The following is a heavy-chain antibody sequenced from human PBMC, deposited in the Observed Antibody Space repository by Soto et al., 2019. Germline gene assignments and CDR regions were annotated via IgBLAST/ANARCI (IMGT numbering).Heavy chain of an antibody. CDR3: ARDTGYGSSGYYSPDAFDI. V-gene: IGHV1-3*01. Sequence: ASVKVSCKASGYTFTSYGIHWVRQAPGQRLEWTGWINAGNGNTKYSEKLQGRVTMTTDTSTSTAYMELRSLRSDDTAVYYCARDTGYGSSGYYSPDAFDIWGQGTMVT. J-gene: IGHJ3*02. CDR1: GYTFTSYG. D-gene: IGHD3-22*01. CDR2: INAGNGNT.